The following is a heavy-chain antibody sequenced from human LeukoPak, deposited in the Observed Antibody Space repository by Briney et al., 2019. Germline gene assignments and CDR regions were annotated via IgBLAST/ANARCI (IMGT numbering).Heavy chain of an antibody. CDR3: ARQRYQRDGFDI. CDR2: IITSGTTI. J-gene: IGHJ3*02. D-gene: IGHD2-2*01. CDR1: GFTFSNYE. V-gene: IGHV3-48*03. Sequence: PGGPLRLSCAASGFTFSNYEMNWVRQAPGKGLEWVSYIITSGTTIYYADSVKGRFTISRDNAKNSLYLQMNSLRAEDTAVYYCARQRYQRDGFDIWGQGTMVTVSS.